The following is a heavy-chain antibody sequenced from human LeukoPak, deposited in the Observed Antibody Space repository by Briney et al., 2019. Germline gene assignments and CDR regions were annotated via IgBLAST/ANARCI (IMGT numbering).Heavy chain of an antibody. V-gene: IGHV4-61*02. Sequence: SQTLSLTCTVSGGSISSGSYYWSWIRQPAGKGLEWIGRIYTSGSTNYNPSLKSRVTISVDTSKNQFSLKLSSVTAADTAVYYCARGDYDFWGGPDAFDIWGQGTMVTVSS. CDR3: ARGDYDFWGGPDAFDI. D-gene: IGHD3-3*01. J-gene: IGHJ3*02. CDR1: GGSISSGSYY. CDR2: IYTSGST.